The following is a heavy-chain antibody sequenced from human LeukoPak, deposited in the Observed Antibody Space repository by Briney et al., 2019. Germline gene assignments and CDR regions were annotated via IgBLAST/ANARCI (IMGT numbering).Heavy chain of an antibody. J-gene: IGHJ4*02. V-gene: IGHV3-49*03. CDR2: IRSKAYGGTT. CDR3: TRDLGVVVVVAGPAVFDY. Sequence: GRSLRLSCTASGFTFGDYAMSWFRQAPGKGLEWVGFIRSKAYGGTTEYAASVKGRFTISRDDSKSIAYLQMNSLKTEDTAVYYCTRDLGVVVVVAGPAVFDYWGQGTLVTVSS. CDR1: GFTFGDYA. D-gene: IGHD2-15*01.